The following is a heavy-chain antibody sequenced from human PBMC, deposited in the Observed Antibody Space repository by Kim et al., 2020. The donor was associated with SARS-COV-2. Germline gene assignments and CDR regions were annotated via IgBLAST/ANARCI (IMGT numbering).Heavy chain of an antibody. Sequence: GGSLRLSCAASGFTFSTYWMYWVRQAPEKGLVWVSRINSDGTNTTYADSVKGRFTISRDNAKNTLYLQMNSLRAYDTAVYYCVRGIDCSGGTCYGGRWFDPWGQGTLVIVSS. CDR3: VRGIDCSGGTCYGGRWFDP. CDR1: GFTFSTYW. CDR2: INSDGTNT. J-gene: IGHJ5*02. D-gene: IGHD2-15*01. V-gene: IGHV3-74*01.